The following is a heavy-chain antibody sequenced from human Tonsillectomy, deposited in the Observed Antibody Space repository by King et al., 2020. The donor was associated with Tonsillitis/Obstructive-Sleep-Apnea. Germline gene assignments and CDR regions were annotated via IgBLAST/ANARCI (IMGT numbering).Heavy chain of an antibody. V-gene: IGHV3-33*01. CDR1: GFTFSSYG. CDR3: AREMVTIFGVVGTESGFDY. J-gene: IGHJ4*02. Sequence: VQLVESGGGVVQPGRSLRLSCAASGFTFSSYGMHWVRQAPGKGLEWVAVIWYDGSNKYYADSVKGRFTISRDNSKNTLYLQMNSLRAEDTAVYYCAREMVTIFGVVGTESGFDYWGQGTLVTVSS. D-gene: IGHD3-3*01. CDR2: IWYDGSNK.